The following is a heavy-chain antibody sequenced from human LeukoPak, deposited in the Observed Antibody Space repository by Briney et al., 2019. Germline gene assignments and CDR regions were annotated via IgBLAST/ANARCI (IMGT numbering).Heavy chain of an antibody. CDR2: INSDGSST. D-gene: IGHD5-18*01. CDR1: GFTFSSYW. Sequence: GGSLRLSCAASGFTFSSYWMHWVRQAPGKGLVWVSRINSDGSSTSYADSVKGRFTISRDNAKNTLYLQMNSLRAEDTAVYYCAGTRPIGRQLWSNAFDIWGQGTMVTVSS. CDR3: AGTRPIGRQLWSNAFDI. J-gene: IGHJ3*02. V-gene: IGHV3-74*01.